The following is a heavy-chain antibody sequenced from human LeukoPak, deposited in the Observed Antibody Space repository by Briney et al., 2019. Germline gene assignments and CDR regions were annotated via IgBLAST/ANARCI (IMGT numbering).Heavy chain of an antibody. V-gene: IGHV3-30*18. CDR2: IPFDGSNK. CDR3: AKDSPTYHYAMDV. Sequence: GGSLRLSCAASGFTFSNYAMHWVRQAPGKGLEWVAVIPFDGSNKHYADSVMGRFTISRDNSKNTLYLQMNSLRAEDTAVYYCAKDSPTYHYAMDVWGLGTTVTVSS. J-gene: IGHJ6*02. CDR1: GFTFSNYA.